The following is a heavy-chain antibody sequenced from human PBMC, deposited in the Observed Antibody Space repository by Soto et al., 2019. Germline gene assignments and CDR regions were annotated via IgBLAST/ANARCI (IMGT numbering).Heavy chain of an antibody. CDR2: ISSSSSTI. Sequence: EVQLVESGGGLVQPGGSLRLSCAASGFTFSSYSMNWVRQAPGKGLEWVSYISSSSSTIYYADSVKGRFTISRDNAKNALSLQMNSLRAEGTAVYYCARGLWPYDGAYFQHWGQGTLVTVSS. J-gene: IGHJ1*01. CDR3: ARGLWPYDGAYFQH. D-gene: IGHD3-22*01. V-gene: IGHV3-48*01. CDR1: GFTFSSYS.